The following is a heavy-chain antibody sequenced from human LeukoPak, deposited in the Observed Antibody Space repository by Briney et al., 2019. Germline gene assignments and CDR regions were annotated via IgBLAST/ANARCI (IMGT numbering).Heavy chain of an antibody. CDR1: GFTFSSYA. J-gene: IGHJ4*02. V-gene: IGHV3-30-3*01. CDR3: ARIGTRGY. D-gene: IGHD3-10*01. Sequence: PGGSLRLSCAASGFTFSSYAMSWVRQAPGKGLEWVALISYDGNNGYYADSVKGRFTISRDNAKNSLYLQMNSLRAEDTAVYYCARIGTRGYWGQGTLVTVSS. CDR2: ISYDGNNG.